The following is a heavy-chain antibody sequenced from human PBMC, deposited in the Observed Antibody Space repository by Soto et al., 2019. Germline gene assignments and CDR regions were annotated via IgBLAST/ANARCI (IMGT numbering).Heavy chain of an antibody. CDR3: VSRPDTHSMRP. CDR2: ISYSGNT. J-gene: IGHJ5*02. D-gene: IGHD2-15*01. CDR1: DGSIIAISCY. V-gene: IGHV4-39*01. Sequence: SETLSLTCSVADGSIIAISCYWGWIRQPPGKGLEWIGTISYSGNTYYNPSLKSRVTISVHTSKTRFSLTLSSVTAADTAVYFSVSRPDTHSMRPFGPATLVTVSS.